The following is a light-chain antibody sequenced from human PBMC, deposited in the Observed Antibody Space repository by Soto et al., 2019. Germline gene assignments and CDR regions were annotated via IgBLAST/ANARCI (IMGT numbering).Light chain of an antibody. CDR2: GAS. CDR3: QQYGSSPPYT. CDR1: QSVSSSY. J-gene: IGKJ5*01. V-gene: IGKV3-20*01. Sequence: SPGTLSLSPGERATLSCRASQSVSSSYLAWYQQKPGQAPRLLIYGASNRATGIPDRFSGSGSGTDFTLTISRLEPEDFAIYYCQQYGSSPPYTFGQGTRLEIK.